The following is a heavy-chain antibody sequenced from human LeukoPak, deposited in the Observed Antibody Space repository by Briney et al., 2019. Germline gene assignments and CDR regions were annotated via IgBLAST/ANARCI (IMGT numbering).Heavy chain of an antibody. CDR3: AAWGVDYGGNFDYSDY. CDR2: IYHTGTT. V-gene: IGHV4-4*02. CDR1: GFNFNTYW. Sequence: GSLRLSCAASGFNFNTYWMSWVRQAPGKGLERIGEIYHTGTTNYSPSLKSRLIISVDTSTNQFSLKLSSVTAADTATYYCAAWGVDYGGNFDYSDYWGQGTLVTVSA. J-gene: IGHJ4*02. D-gene: IGHD4-23*01.